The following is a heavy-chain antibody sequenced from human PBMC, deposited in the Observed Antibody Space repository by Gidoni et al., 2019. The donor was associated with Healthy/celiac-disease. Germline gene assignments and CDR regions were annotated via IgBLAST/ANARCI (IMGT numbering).Heavy chain of an antibody. CDR3: AKSSRGAGSSNTDDY. D-gene: IGHD3-10*01. J-gene: IGHJ4*02. V-gene: IGHV3-23*01. CDR2: ISGSGGRT. Sequence: EVQLLESGGGLVQPGGSLRLSCAASGFTFSSYPMSWVRPDPGTGLEWVLAISGSGGRTYYADSGKGRFTISRDNSKNTLYLQMNSLRAEEAAVYYCAKSSRGAGSSNTDDYWGQGTLVTVSS. CDR1: GFTFSSYP.